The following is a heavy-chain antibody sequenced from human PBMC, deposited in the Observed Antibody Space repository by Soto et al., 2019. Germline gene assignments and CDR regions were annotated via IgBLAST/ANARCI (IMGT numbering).Heavy chain of an antibody. D-gene: IGHD1-26*01. V-gene: IGHV4-34*01. CDR2: VNDSGST. J-gene: IGHJ6*02. Sequence: SESLSLTCAVYGWSFTGNYRSWIRQPPGKGLEWIGEVNDSGSTNFNPSLKSRVTISVDTSKKQFTLKLTSVTAADTAVYYCATDSATSYFGMDVWGHGTTVTVSS. CDR1: GWSFTGNY. CDR3: ATDSATSYFGMDV.